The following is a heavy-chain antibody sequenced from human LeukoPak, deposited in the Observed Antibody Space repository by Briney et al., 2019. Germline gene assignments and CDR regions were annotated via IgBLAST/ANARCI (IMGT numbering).Heavy chain of an antibody. CDR1: GFTFSSYA. D-gene: IGHD2-8*01. CDR3: AKAVWGYYYYGMDV. Sequence: GGYLRLSCAASGFTFSSYAMSWVRQAPGKGLEWVSAISGSGGSTYYADSVKGRFTISRDNSKNTLYLQMNSLRAEDTAVYYCAKAVWGYYYYGMDVWGQGTTVTVSS. J-gene: IGHJ6*02. CDR2: ISGSGGST. V-gene: IGHV3-23*01.